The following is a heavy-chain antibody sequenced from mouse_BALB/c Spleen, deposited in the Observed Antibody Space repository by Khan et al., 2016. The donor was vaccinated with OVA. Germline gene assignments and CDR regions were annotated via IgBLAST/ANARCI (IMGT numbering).Heavy chain of an antibody. CDR2: IYPSSGYT. Sequence: QVQLQQSGAELARPGASVKMSCKASGYTFTSYTMNWVKQRPGQGLEWIGYIYPSSGYTNYNQKFKDKATLTADKSSSTAYMQLSSLPSADSAVYYCSGLPPYGYDAYFAYWGPGTLVTVSA. CDR3: SGLPPYGYDAYFAY. D-gene: IGHD2-2*01. CDR1: GYTFTSYT. V-gene: IGHV1-4*01. J-gene: IGHJ3*01.